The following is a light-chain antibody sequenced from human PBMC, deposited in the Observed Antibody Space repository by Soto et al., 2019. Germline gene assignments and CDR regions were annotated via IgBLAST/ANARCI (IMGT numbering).Light chain of an antibody. CDR1: SSDVGGYDY. CDR2: DVS. J-gene: IGLJ1*01. Sequence: QSVLTQPRSVSGSPGQSVTISCTGTSSDVGGYDYVSWYQQHPDKAPKVMIYDVSKRPSGVPDRFFGSKSGNTPALTISGLQAEDEADYYFCSYAGSYSYVFGPGTKLTVL. V-gene: IGLV2-11*01. CDR3: CSYAGSYSYV.